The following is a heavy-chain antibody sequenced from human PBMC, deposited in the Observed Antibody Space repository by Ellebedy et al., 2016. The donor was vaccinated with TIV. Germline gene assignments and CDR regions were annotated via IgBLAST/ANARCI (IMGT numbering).Heavy chain of an antibody. J-gene: IGHJ4*02. CDR3: AKLVGATAGY. CDR2: CRGNGGNT. V-gene: IGHV3-23*01. CDR1: GFTFSSNA. D-gene: IGHD1-26*01. Sequence: PGGSLRLSCAASGFTFSSNAISWVRQTPGKGREWVSSCRGNGGNTYYAESVKCRFTISRDNSKNTLYLQMDSLRAEDTAVYYCAKLVGATAGYWGQGTLVTVSS.